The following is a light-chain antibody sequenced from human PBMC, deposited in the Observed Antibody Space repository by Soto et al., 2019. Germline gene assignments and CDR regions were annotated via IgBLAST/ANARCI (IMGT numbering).Light chain of an antibody. CDR3: SAYTARSTLV. CDR2: EVR. J-gene: IGLJ3*02. Sequence: QSALTQPASVSGSAGQSITISCSGTMRDVGAYNLVSWYQQHPGTAPKLIIYEVRNRPSCISSRFSGSRSGNTASLTISELQSEDEGDYYCSAYTARSTLVFGGGTKVTVL. V-gene: IGLV2-14*01. CDR1: MRDVGAYNL.